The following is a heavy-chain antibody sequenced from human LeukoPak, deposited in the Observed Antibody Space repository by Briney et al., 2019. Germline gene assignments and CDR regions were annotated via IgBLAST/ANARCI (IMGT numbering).Heavy chain of an antibody. J-gene: IGHJ4*02. CDR2: INHSGST. D-gene: IGHD1-26*01. Sequence: SETLSLTCTVSGGSISSYYWSWIRQPPGKGLEWIGEINHSGSTNYNPSLKSRVTISVDTSKNQFSLKLSSVTAADTAVYYCAGGIVGATQEDYWGQGTLVTVSS. CDR1: GGSISSYY. V-gene: IGHV4-34*01. CDR3: AGGIVGATQEDY.